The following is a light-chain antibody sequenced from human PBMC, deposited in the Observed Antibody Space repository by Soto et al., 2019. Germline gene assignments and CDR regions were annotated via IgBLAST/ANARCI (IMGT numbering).Light chain of an antibody. J-gene: IGKJ3*01. V-gene: IGKV3-20*01. CDR2: GAS. CDR3: QQYGSSYT. CDR1: QSVNNNY. Sequence: EIVLTQSPGTLSLSPGERATLSCRARQSVNNNYLAWYQQKPGQPPRLLIYGASSRAIGIPDRFSGGGSGTAFTLTISILAPEDFAVYYCQQYGSSYTFGPGTKVDIK.